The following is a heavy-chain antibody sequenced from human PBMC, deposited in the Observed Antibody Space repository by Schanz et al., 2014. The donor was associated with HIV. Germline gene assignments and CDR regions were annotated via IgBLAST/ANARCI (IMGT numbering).Heavy chain of an antibody. V-gene: IGHV3-23*04. CDR2: ISESGGRT. CDR3: AIRTPMISFGAFDI. Sequence: EVQLVESGGGLVKPGGSLRLSCAASGSTFSSYWMHWVRQAPGKGLVWVSSISESGGRTYYADSVNGRFTISRDNSKKMLFLQMNRLRAEDTAVYYCAIRTPMISFGAFDIWGRGTMVTVSS. J-gene: IGHJ3*02. D-gene: IGHD3-16*01. CDR1: GSTFSSYW.